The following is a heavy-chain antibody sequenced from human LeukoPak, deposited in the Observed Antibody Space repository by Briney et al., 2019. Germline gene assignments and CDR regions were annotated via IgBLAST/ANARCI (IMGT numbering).Heavy chain of an antibody. Sequence: GGSLRLSCAASGFTFSSYAMHWVRQAPGKGLEWVAVISYDGSNKYYADSVKGRFTISRDNSKNTLYLQMNSLSAEDTAVYYCARDSYTGGYFDYWGQGTLVTVSS. CDR2: ISYDGSNK. V-gene: IGHV3-30*04. CDR1: GFTFSSYA. J-gene: IGHJ4*02. D-gene: IGHD3-16*02. CDR3: ARDSYTGGYFDY.